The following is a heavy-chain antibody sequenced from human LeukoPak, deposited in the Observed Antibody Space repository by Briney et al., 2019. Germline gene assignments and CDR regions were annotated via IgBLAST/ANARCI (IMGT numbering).Heavy chain of an antibody. D-gene: IGHD6-13*01. CDR1: GYTFTSYG. Sequence: ASVKVSCKASGYTFTSYGISWVRQAPGQGLEWMGWISAYNGNTNYAQKLQGRVTMTTDTSTSTAYMGLRSVRYDDTAVYNCARVQQLAEGVDYGGRGPVVTSSS. CDR3: ARVQQLAEGVDY. J-gene: IGHJ4*02. CDR2: ISAYNGNT. V-gene: IGHV1-18*01.